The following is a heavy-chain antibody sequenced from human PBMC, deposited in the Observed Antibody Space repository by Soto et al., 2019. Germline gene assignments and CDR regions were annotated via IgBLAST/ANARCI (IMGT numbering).Heavy chain of an antibody. CDR2: ISYDGSNK. J-gene: IGHJ6*02. Sequence: PGGSLRLSCAASGFTFSSYGMHWVRQAPGTGLEWVAVISYDGSNKYYADSVKGRFTISRDNSKNTLYLQMNSLRAEDTAVYYCAKGRSYAKSQGMDVWGQGTTVTVSS. CDR1: GFTFSSYG. V-gene: IGHV3-30*18. CDR3: AKGRSYAKSQGMDV. D-gene: IGHD5-18*01.